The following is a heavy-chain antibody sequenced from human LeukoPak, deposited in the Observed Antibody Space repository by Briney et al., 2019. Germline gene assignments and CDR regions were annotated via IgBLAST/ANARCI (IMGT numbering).Heavy chain of an antibody. CDR1: GYTFTGYY. V-gene: IGHV1-2*02. CDR2: INPNRGGT. Sequence: ASVKVSCKASGYTFTGYYVHWVRQAPGQGLEWMGWINPNRGGTNYQGKVTMTRDTSISTAYMELSRLRSDDTAVYYCARGRVTGDARWFDPWGQGTLVTVSS. J-gene: IGHJ5*02. CDR3: ARGRVTGDARWFDP. D-gene: IGHD7-27*01.